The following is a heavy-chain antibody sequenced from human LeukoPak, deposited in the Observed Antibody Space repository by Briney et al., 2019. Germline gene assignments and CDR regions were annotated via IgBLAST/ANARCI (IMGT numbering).Heavy chain of an antibody. Sequence: SETLSLTCAVYGGSFSGYYWSWIRQPPGKGLEWIGGINHSGSTNYNPSLKSRVTISVDTSKNQFSLKLSSVTAADTAVYYCASAVVVVTANDAFDIWGQGTMVTVSS. CDR3: ASAVVVVTANDAFDI. CDR1: GGSFSGYY. CDR2: INHSGST. D-gene: IGHD2-21*02. V-gene: IGHV4-34*01. J-gene: IGHJ3*02.